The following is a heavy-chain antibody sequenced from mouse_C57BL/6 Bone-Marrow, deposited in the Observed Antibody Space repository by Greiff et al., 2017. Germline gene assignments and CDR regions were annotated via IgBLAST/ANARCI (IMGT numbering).Heavy chain of an antibody. J-gene: IGHJ1*03. V-gene: IGHV1-22*01. Sequence: EVKLQQSGPELVKPGASVKMSCKASGYTFTDYNMHWVKQSHGKSLEWIGYINPNNGGTSYNQKFKGKATLTVNKSSSTAYMELRSLTSEDSAVYYCAETGAYWYFDVWGTGTTVTVSS. CDR2: INPNNGGT. CDR1: GYTFTDYN. D-gene: IGHD4-1*01. CDR3: AETGAYWYFDV.